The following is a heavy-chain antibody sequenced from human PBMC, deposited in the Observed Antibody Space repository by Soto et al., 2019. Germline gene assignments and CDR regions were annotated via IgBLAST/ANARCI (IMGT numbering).Heavy chain of an antibody. CDR2: IYYSGST. J-gene: IGHJ4*02. CDR1: GGSISSGGYY. Sequence: PSETLSLTCTVSGGSISSGGYYWSWIRQHPGKGLEWIGYIYYSGSTYYNPSLKSRVTISVDTSKNQFSLKLSSVTAADTAVYYCAREFPYSNYFDYWGQGTLVTVSS. CDR3: AREFPYSNYFDY. D-gene: IGHD4-4*01. V-gene: IGHV4-31*03.